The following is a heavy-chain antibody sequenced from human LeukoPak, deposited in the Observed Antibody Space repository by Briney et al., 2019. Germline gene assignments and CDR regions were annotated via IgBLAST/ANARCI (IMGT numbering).Heavy chain of an antibody. Sequence: SETLSLTCTVSGGSIISSSFWWGWIRQPPGKGLEWIGSIYYSGVSYYNTSLKSRVTISVDTSKNQFSLNLNSVTTADTAFYYCARGRFITMVRGVIPDFDYWGQGTLVTVSS. CDR3: ARGRFITMVRGVIPDFDY. CDR1: GGSIISSSFW. D-gene: IGHD3-10*01. J-gene: IGHJ4*02. V-gene: IGHV4-39*01. CDR2: IYYSGVS.